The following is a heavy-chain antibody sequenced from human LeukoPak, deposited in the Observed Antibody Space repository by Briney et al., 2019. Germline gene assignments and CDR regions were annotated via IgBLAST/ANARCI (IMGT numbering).Heavy chain of an antibody. CDR3: ARDRIRKRYDY. J-gene: IGHJ4*02. V-gene: IGHV3-7*01. D-gene: IGHD2-15*01. Sequence: GGSLRLSCAASGFILSSYWMSWVRQAPGKGLEWVANIKQDGSEKHYVDSVKGRFTISRDNAKNSLYLQMNSLRAEDTAVYYCARDRIRKRYDYWGQGTLVTVSS. CDR2: IKQDGSEK. CDR1: GFILSSYW.